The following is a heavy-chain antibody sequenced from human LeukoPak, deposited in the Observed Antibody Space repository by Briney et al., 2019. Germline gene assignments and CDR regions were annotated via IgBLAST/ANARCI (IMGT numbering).Heavy chain of an antibody. Sequence: GGSLRLSCAASGFTFSSYGMHWVRQAPGKGLEWVAVISHDGSNKYYADSVKGRFTISRDNSKNTLYLQMNSLRAEDTAVYYCAKLDWNGYFDYWGQETLVTVSS. CDR1: GFTFSSYG. V-gene: IGHV3-30*18. J-gene: IGHJ4*02. CDR2: ISHDGSNK. CDR3: AKLDWNGYFDY. D-gene: IGHD1-1*01.